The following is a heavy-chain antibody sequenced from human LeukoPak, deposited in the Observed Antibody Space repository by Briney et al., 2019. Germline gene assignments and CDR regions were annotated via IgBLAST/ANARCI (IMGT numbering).Heavy chain of an antibody. J-gene: IGHJ3*02. CDR2: ISGGGSST. Sequence: GGSLRLSCAASGFTFSSLAMSWVRQAPGKGLEWVSVISGGGSSTYYADSVKGRFTISRDNAKNSLYLQMNSLRAEDTAVYYCPRSSGSYYNGAFDIWGQGTMVTVSS. D-gene: IGHD3-10*01. CDR3: PRSSGSYYNGAFDI. CDR1: GFTFSSLA. V-gene: IGHV3-23*01.